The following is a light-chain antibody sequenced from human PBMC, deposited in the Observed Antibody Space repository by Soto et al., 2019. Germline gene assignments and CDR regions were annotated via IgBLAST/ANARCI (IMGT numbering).Light chain of an antibody. CDR3: SSYTSLNTVI. CDR2: GVT. CDR1: SHDIGDSNF. J-gene: IGLJ2*01. Sequence: QSALTQPTSVSGSPGQSISISCTGTSHDIGDSNFVSWYRQYPGGAPKLLLYGVTYRPSGVSTRFSASKSGSTASLTISGLQADDEADYYCSSYTSLNTVIFGGGTQLTVL. V-gene: IGLV2-14*01.